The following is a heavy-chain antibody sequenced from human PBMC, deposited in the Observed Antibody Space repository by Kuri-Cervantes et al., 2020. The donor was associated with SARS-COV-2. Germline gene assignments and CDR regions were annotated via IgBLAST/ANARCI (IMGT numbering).Heavy chain of an antibody. CDR3: ARDLRPLELYYYYGMDV. Sequence: GESLKISCAASGFDFSRSAMHWVRQAPGKGLEWVAVISYDGNNKNCTASGKGRFTISRDNSRNTLYLQMNSLRDEDTAVYYCARDLRPLELYYYYGMDVWGQGTMVTVSS. J-gene: IGHJ6*01. D-gene: IGHD4-17*01. CDR2: ISYDGNNK. V-gene: IGHV3-30-3*01. CDR1: GFDFSRSA.